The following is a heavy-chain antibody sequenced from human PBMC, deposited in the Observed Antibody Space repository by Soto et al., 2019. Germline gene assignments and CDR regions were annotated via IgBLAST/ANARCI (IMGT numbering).Heavy chain of an antibody. CDR1: GFSLSNARMG. J-gene: IGHJ4*02. D-gene: IGHD5-12*01. V-gene: IGHV2-26*01. CDR2: IFSNDEK. CDR3: ARIRAGATIWPTRFDY. Sequence: QVTLKESGPVLVNPTETLTLTCTVSGFSLSNARMGVSWIRQPPGKALEWLAHIFSNDEKSYSTSLKSRLTISKVTSKSQVVLTMTNMDPVDTATYYCARIRAGATIWPTRFDYWGQGTLVTVSS.